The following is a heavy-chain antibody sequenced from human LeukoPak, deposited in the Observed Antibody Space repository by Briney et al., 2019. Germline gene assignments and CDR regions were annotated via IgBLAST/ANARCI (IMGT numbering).Heavy chain of an antibody. D-gene: IGHD3-22*01. V-gene: IGHV4-39*01. J-gene: IGHJ5*02. CDR3: ARPFYDSSGYYYVGWFDP. CDR1: GGSISSSSYY. Sequence: SETLSLTCTVSGGSISSSSYYLGWIRQPPGKGLEWIVSIYYSGSTYYNPSLKSRVTISVDTSKNQFSLKLSSVTAADTAVYYCARPFYDSSGYYYVGWFDPWGQGTLVTVSS. CDR2: IYYSGST.